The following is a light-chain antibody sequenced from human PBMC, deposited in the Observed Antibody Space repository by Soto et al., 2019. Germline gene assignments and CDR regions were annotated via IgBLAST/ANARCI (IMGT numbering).Light chain of an antibody. V-gene: IGKV3D-15*01. Sequence: EIVMTQSPVTLSVSPGESATLSCSAEKVGSSKVAWYQQKSGQAPRLLIYSASTRATGISDRFSGSGSGTEFTLTISSLESEDFAVYYCQQYNNWPLTFGGGTKVDIK. CDR2: SAS. CDR3: QQYNNWPLT. J-gene: IGKJ4*01. CDR1: KVGSSK.